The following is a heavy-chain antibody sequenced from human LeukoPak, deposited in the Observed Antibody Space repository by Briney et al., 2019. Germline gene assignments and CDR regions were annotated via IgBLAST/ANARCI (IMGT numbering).Heavy chain of an antibody. J-gene: IGHJ5*02. D-gene: IGHD5-12*01. CDR1: EDTFTGYF. CDR2: VYSNSGAT. CDR3: ARDLGGYVGFDP. V-gene: IGHV1-2*02. Sequence: ASVKVSCKATEDTFTGYFIHWVRQAPGQGLEWMGSVYSNSGATNYAQQFQGRVTMTRDTSFTTAYMELNRLQSDDTAIYYCARDLGGYVGFDPWGQGTLVTVSS.